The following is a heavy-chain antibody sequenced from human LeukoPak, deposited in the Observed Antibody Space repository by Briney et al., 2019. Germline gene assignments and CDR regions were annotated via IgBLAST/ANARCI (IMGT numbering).Heavy chain of an antibody. D-gene: IGHD3-3*01. CDR3: AREGGYYDFWSDPRAFDI. Sequence: SETLSLTCTVSGGSISSSSYYWGWIRQPPGKGLEWIGSIYYSGSTYYNPSLKSRVTISVDTSKNQFSLKLGSVTAADTAVYYCAREGGYYDFWSDPRAFDIWGQGTMVTVSS. CDR2: IYYSGST. CDR1: GGSISSSSYY. V-gene: IGHV4-39*02. J-gene: IGHJ3*02.